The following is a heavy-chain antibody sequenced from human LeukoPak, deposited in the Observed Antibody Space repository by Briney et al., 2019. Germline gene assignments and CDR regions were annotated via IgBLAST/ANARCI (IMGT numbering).Heavy chain of an antibody. CDR3: ARGPKWELLPFDY. J-gene: IGHJ4*02. CDR2: IYSGGST. D-gene: IGHD1-26*01. V-gene: IGHV3-53*04. Sequence: PGGSLRLSCAASGFTVSSNYMSWVRQAPGKGLEWVSVIYSGGSTYYADSVKGRFTISRHNSKNTLYLQMNSLRAEDTAVYYCARGPKWELLPFDYWGQGTLVTVSS. CDR1: GFTVSSNY.